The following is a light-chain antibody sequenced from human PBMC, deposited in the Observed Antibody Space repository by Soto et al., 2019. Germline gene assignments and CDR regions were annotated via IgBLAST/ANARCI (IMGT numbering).Light chain of an antibody. CDR3: QQSYSTPWT. V-gene: IGKV1-39*01. Sequence: DSQMXQSPXSLXXXVGDRVTITCRASQSISSYLNWYQQKPGKAPKLLIYAASSLQSGVPSRFSGSGSGTDFTLTISSLQPEDFATYYCQQSYSTPWTFGQGTKVDIK. CDR1: QSISSY. J-gene: IGKJ1*01. CDR2: AAS.